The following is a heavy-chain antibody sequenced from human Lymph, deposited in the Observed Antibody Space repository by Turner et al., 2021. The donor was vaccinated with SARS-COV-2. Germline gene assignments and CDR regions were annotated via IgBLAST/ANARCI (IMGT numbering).Heavy chain of an antibody. CDR3: ARGGVDTAMVRYYYYGMDV. J-gene: IGHJ6*02. D-gene: IGHD5-18*01. Sequence: QVQLQQWGAGLLKPSETLSLTCAAYGGSFSGYYWSWIRQPPGKGLEWIGEINHSGSTNYNPSLKSRVTISVDTSKNQFSLKLSSVTAADTAVYYCARGGVDTAMVRYYYYGMDVWGQGTTVTVSS. CDR1: GGSFSGYY. V-gene: IGHV4-34*01. CDR2: INHSGST.